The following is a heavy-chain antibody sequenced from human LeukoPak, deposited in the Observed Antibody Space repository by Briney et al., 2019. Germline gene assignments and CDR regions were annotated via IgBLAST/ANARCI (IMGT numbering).Heavy chain of an antibody. CDR1: GGSFSGYY. CDR2: IYYSGST. Sequence: KPSETLSLTCAVYGGSFSGYYWSWIRQPPGKGLEWIGYIYYSGSTNYNPSLKSRVTISVDTSKNQFSLKLSSVTAADTAVYYCARGSSWYNYWGQGTLVTVSS. CDR3: ARGSSWYNY. V-gene: IGHV4-59*01. J-gene: IGHJ4*02. D-gene: IGHD6-13*01.